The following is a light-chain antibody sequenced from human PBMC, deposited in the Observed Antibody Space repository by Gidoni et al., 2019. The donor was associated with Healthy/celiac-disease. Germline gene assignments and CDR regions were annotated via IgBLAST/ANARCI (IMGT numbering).Light chain of an antibody. CDR1: QSVSSY. CDR3: QQRSNWPPNS. J-gene: IGKJ2*03. CDR2: DAS. Sequence: DIVLPQSPATLSLSPGERATLSCRASQSVSSYLAWYQQKLGQAPRLLIYDASNRATGIPARFSGSGSGTDFTLTISSLEPEDFAVYYCQQRSNWPPNSFGQXTKLEIK. V-gene: IGKV3-11*01.